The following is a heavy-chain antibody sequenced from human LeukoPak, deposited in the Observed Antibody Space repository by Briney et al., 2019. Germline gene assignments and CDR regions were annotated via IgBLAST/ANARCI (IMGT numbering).Heavy chain of an antibody. CDR3: ARVHQPPGAYDI. J-gene: IGHJ3*02. CDR2: ISSSRSTI. CDR1: RLTLCSYS. D-gene: IGHD2-2*01. Sequence: PGRSLSLSRAASRLTLCSYSMNSVRQAPGGWLGWVSNISSSRSTIYYADPVKGRFTISRDNAKNSLYLQMNSLRGEDTAVYYCARVHQPPGAYDIWGQGTMVTVSS. V-gene: IGHV3-48*01.